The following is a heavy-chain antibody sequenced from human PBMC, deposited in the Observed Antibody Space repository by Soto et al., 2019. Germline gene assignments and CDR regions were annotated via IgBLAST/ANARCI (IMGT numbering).Heavy chain of an antibody. CDR3: AKEKHDASWTSFDY. Sequence: GGSLRLSCAASGFTFDDFSMHWVRQAPGKGLEWVSLIGRDGIYTYYADSVKGRFTISRDNSKNSLYLQMNSLTTEDTDFYFCAKEKHDASWTSFDYWGQGTLVTVSS. V-gene: IGHV3-43*01. J-gene: IGHJ4*02. CDR2: IGRDGIYT. CDR1: GFTFDDFS. D-gene: IGHD2-2*01.